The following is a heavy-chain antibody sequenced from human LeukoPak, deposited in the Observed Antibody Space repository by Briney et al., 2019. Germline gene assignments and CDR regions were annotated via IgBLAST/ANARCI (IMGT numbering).Heavy chain of an antibody. J-gene: IGHJ4*02. CDR2: INNSRTYI. D-gene: IGHD2-2*01. CDR3: ARWVCSSASCYYFDY. V-gene: IGHV3-21*01. Sequence: GGPLTLFCAVCGFTFSGYTKTGVRPAPGEGVEGVSYINNSRTYIYYADSVRGVITISRDNDQNSLQLQMNSPRAEDTAVYYCARWVCSSASCYYFDYWGQGTLVVVSS. CDR1: GFTFSGYT.